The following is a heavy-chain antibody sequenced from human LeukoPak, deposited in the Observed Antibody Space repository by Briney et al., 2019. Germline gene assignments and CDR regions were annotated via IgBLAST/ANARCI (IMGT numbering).Heavy chain of an antibody. CDR2: IYHNGNT. CDR1: GGSISSGGYS. CDR3: ASGGYSYGFDY. Sequence: SETLSLTCAVSGGSISSGGYSWSWIRQPPGKGLEWIGYIYHNGNTYYSPSLKSRVTISVDRSKNQLSLKLSSVTAADTAMYYCASGGYSYGFDYWGQGTLVTVPS. V-gene: IGHV4-30-2*01. J-gene: IGHJ4*02. D-gene: IGHD5-18*01.